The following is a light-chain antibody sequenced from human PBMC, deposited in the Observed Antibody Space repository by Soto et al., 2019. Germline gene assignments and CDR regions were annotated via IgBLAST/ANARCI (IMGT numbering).Light chain of an antibody. CDR2: SND. Sequence: QAVVTQPPSASGTPGQRVTISCSGSRSNIGSNNVYWYQQLPGTAPKLLIYSNDKRPSGVPDRFSGSKSGTSASLAITGLQSKDEADYYCAAWDDSLNGVYVFGPGTKLTVL. CDR1: RSNIGSNN. V-gene: IGLV1-44*01. CDR3: AAWDDSLNGVYV. J-gene: IGLJ1*01.